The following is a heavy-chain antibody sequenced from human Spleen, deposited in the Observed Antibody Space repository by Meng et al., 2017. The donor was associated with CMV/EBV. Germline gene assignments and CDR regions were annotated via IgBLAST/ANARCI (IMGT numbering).Heavy chain of an antibody. CDR2: INPNSGGT. V-gene: IGHV1-2*02. J-gene: IGHJ4*02. CDR3: ARDCGTSCYDY. CDR1: GYTFTGYY. D-gene: IGHD2-2*01. Sequence: ASVKVSCKASGYTFTGYYMHWVRQAPGQGLEWMGWINPNSGGTNYVQKFQGRVTMTRDTSISTAYMELSRLRSDDTAVYYCARDCGTSCYDYWGQGTLVTVSS.